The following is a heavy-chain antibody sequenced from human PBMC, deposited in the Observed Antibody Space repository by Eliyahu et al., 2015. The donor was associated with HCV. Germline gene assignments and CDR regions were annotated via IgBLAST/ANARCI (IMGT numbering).Heavy chain of an antibody. V-gene: IGHV3-7*01. CDR2: INQDGSEK. CDR1: GLTFSTFW. J-gene: IGHJ4*02. Sequence: EVQLVESGGGLVQPAESLRLSCAVSGLTFSTFWMSWVRXAPGKGLEWVANINQDGSEKDYVDSVKGRFTISRDNAKNSLFLQMNSLRVEDTAVYYCARRSVGSGWYAFDYWGRGTLVTXSS. CDR3: ARRSVGSGWYAFDY. D-gene: IGHD6-19*01.